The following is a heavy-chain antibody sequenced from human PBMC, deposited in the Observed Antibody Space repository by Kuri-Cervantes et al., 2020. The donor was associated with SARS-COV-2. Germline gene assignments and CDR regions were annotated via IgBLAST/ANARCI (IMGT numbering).Heavy chain of an antibody. CDR2: ISAYNGNT. V-gene: IGHV1-18*04. J-gene: IGHJ6*03. CDR1: GYTFTSYG. Sequence: ASVKVSCKASGYTFTSYGISWVRQAPGQGLEWMGWISAYNGNTSYAQKFQGRVTMTTDTSTSTAYMELRSLRSDDTAVYYCASMGDYYYYMDVWGKGTTVTVSS. CDR3: ASMGDYYYYMDV. D-gene: IGHD3-10*01.